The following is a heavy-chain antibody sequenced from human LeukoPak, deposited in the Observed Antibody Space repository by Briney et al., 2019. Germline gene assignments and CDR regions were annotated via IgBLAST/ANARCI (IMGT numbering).Heavy chain of an antibody. J-gene: IGHJ4*02. CDR2: VSYTGNT. CDR1: GGSISSSTYY. CDR3: ARTAYYDYVWGSYRKRFLDY. V-gene: IGHV4-39*07. D-gene: IGHD3-16*02. Sequence: PSETLSLTCTVSGGSISSSTYYWGWIRQPPGKGLEWIGSVSYTGNTNYNPSLKSRVTISVDKSKNQFSLKLSSVTAADTAVYYCARTAYYDYVWGSYRKRFLDYWGQGTLVTVSS.